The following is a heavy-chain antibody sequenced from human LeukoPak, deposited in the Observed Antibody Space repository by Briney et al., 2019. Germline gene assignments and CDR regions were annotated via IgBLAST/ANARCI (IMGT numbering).Heavy chain of an antibody. CDR3: ARDLEDYYDSSGLFL. J-gene: IGHJ4*02. D-gene: IGHD3-22*01. CDR2: ISYDGSNK. Sequence: GRSLRLSCAASGFTFGSYAMHWVRQAPGKGLEWVAVISYDGSNKYYADSVKGRFTISRDNSKNTLYLQMGSLRAEDMAVYYCARDLEDYYDSSGLFLWGQGTLVTVSS. V-gene: IGHV3-30*14. CDR1: GFTFGSYA.